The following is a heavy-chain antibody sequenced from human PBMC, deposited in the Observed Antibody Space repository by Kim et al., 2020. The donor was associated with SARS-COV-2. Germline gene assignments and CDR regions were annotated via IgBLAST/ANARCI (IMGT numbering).Heavy chain of an antibody. CDR1: GFSFSTSG. D-gene: IGHD1-1*01. V-gene: IGHV3-23*01. J-gene: IGHJ4*02. CDR3: AKEIRPNDY. Sequence: GGSLRLSCAASGFSFSTSGMSWVRQAPGKGLECVSAISLGGGTTYYADSGKGRFTISRDNSKNTLYLQSNSLTADDTGVYYCAKEIRPNDYWGQGTLVTVSS. CDR2: ISLGGGTT.